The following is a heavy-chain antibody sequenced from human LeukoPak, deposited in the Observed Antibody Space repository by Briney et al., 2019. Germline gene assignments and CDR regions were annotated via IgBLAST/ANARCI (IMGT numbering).Heavy chain of an antibody. CDR3: DRAGGYYDSSDYSGLDY. CDR2: ISAYNGNT. V-gene: IGHV1-18*01. CDR1: GGTFSRYA. D-gene: IGHD3-22*01. Sequence: ASVKVSCKASGGTFSRYAISWVRQAPGQGLEWMGGISAYNGNTNYAQKLQGRVTMTRDTSTSTVYMELSSLRSEDTAVYYCDRAGGYYDSSDYSGLDYWGQGTLVTGSS. J-gene: IGHJ4*02.